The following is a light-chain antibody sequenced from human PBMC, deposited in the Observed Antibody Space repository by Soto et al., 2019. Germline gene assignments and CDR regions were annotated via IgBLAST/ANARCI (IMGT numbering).Light chain of an antibody. Sequence: QSVLTQPPSVSGAPGQRVTISCTGSNSNIGADYEVYWYQQFPGTAPKLLISNNTNRPSGVPDRFSGSRSGTSASLAITGLQSEDEADYYRQSFDSSLTGPIFGVGTKLTVL. CDR2: NNT. J-gene: IGLJ2*01. V-gene: IGLV1-40*01. CDR1: NSNIGADYE. CDR3: QSFDSSLTGPI.